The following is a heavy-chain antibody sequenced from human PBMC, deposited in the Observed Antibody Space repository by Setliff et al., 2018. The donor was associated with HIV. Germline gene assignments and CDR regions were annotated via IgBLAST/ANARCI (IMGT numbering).Heavy chain of an antibody. D-gene: IGHD3-9*01. CDR2: FYYNGDT. J-gene: IGHJ4*02. CDR1: GGSISSGGYY. CDR3: ARVRTGYFFGY. V-gene: IGHV4-31*03. Sequence: SETLSLTCTVSGGSISSGGYYWSWIRQHPEKGLEWIGYFYYNGDTYYNPSLKSRVTLSVDTSKNQFSLKLSSVTAADTAVYFCARVRTGYFFGYWGQGTLVTVSS.